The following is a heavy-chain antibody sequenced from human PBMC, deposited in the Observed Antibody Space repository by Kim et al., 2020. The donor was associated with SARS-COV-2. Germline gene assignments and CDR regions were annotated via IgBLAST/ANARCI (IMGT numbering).Heavy chain of an antibody. V-gene: IGHV3-23*01. CDR2: ISGSGGST. J-gene: IGHJ4*02. D-gene: IGHD3-10*01. CDR3: AKDRGNYYGSGSYFVY. Sequence: GGSLRLSCAASGFTFSSYAMSWVRQAPGKGLEWVSAISGSGGSTYYADSVKGRFTISRDNSKNTLYLQMNSLRAEDTAVYYCAKDRGNYYGSGSYFVYWGQGTLVTVSS. CDR1: GFTFSSYA.